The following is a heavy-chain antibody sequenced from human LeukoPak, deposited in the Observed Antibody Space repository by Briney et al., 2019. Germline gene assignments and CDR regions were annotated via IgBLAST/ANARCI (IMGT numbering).Heavy chain of an antibody. CDR3: ASEGHIAAAEYYFDY. CDR1: GFTFDDYG. D-gene: IGHD6-13*01. V-gene: IGHV3-20*04. J-gene: IGHJ4*02. Sequence: GGSLRLSCAPSGFTFDDYGMSWVRQAPGKGLEWVSGINWNGGSTVYADSVKGRFTISRDNAKNSLYLQMNSLRAEDTALYYCASEGHIAAAEYYFDYWGQGTLVTVSS. CDR2: INWNGGST.